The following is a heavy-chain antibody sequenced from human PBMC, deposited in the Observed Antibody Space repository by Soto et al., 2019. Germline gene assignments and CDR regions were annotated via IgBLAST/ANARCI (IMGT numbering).Heavy chain of an antibody. CDR2: ISYDGSNK. D-gene: IGHD2-2*02. J-gene: IGHJ6*02. V-gene: IGHV3-30-3*01. CDR1: GFTFSSYA. Sequence: GGSLRLSCAASGFTFSSYAMHWVRQAPGKGLEWVAVISYDGSNKYYADSVKGRFTISRDNSKNTLYLQMNSLRAEDTAVYYCARAGTQWGYCSSTSCYTVFYGMDVWGQGTTVTVSS. CDR3: ARAGTQWGYCSSTSCYTVFYGMDV.